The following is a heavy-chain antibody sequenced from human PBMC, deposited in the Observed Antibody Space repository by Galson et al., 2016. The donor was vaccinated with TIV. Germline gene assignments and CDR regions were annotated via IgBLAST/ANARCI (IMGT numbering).Heavy chain of an antibody. V-gene: IGHV3-23*01. CDR1: GFTFSSYA. CDR2: ISGGGGNI. Sequence: SLRLSCAASGFTFSSYAMTWVRQAPGKGLEWVTAISGGGGNIYYADSVKGRFTISRDNSKNTLDMHMNSLRAEDKAVYYCVKVPSSGFTYYYAMDVWGQGTTVTVPS. D-gene: IGHD6-19*01. CDR3: VKVPSSGFTYYYAMDV. J-gene: IGHJ6*02.